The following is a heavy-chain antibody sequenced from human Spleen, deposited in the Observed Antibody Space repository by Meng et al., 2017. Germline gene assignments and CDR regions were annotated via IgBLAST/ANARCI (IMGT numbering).Heavy chain of an antibody. CDR3: ARGGWYVLS. J-gene: IGHJ5*02. D-gene: IGHD6-19*01. Sequence: QVQLAQSGPGRVLPSGTLSLTCVVSGGSISSIDWWSWVRQPPGKGLEWIGEIYHCGDTNYNPSLKSRVTIAIDKSKNQFSLKLSSVTAADTAVYYCARGGWYVLSWGQGTLVTVSS. CDR2: IYHCGDT. V-gene: IGHV4/OR15-8*02. CDR1: GGSISSIDW.